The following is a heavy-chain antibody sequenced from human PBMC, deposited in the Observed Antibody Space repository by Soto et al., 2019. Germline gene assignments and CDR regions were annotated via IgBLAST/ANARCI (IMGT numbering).Heavy chain of an antibody. D-gene: IGHD2-15*01. CDR1: GGTFSSYA. J-gene: IGHJ6*02. V-gene: IGHV1-69*13. CDR3: ARDVAAASYYYGMDV. CDR2: IIPIFGTA. Sequence: SVKVSCKASGGTFSSYAISWVRQAPGQGLEWMGGIIPIFGTANYAQKFQGRFTITADESTSTAYMELSSLRSEDTAVYYCARDVAAASYYYGMDVWGQGTTVTVSS.